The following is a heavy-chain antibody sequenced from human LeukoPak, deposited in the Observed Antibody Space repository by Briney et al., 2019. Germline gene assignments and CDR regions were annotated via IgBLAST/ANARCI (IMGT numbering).Heavy chain of an antibody. Sequence: PGGSPRLSRAASGFTFSDYSINWVRQAPGKGLEWVSSITPSSSYIYYADSVKGRFTISRDNAKNSLYLQMNSLRAEDTAVYYCVRLRRNSDSSGYHYYYDYWGQGTLVTVSS. CDR2: ITPSSSYI. CDR1: GFTFSDYS. J-gene: IGHJ4*02. D-gene: IGHD3-22*01. V-gene: IGHV3-21*01. CDR3: VRLRRNSDSSGYHYYYDY.